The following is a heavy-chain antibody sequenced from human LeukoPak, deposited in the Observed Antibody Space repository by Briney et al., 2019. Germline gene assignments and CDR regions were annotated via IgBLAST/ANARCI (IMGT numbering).Heavy chain of an antibody. CDR1: GFTFSSYW. D-gene: IGHD5-24*01. J-gene: IGHJ4*02. V-gene: IGHV3-7*01. CDR3: ARDLLSRMATGVGFDY. Sequence: GGSLRLSCAASGFTFSSYWMSWVRQAPGKGLEWVANIKQDGSEKYYVDSVKGRFTISRDNAKNSLYLQMNSLRAEDTAVYYCARDLLSRMATGVGFDYWGQGTLVTVSS. CDR2: IKQDGSEK.